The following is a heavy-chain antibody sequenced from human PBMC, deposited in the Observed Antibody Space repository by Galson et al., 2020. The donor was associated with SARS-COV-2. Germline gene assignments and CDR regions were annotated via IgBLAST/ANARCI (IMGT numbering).Heavy chain of an antibody. CDR2: FYYSGST. J-gene: IGHJ4*02. V-gene: IGHV4-59*02. Sequence: SQNLSLTCTVSGASVSNNYWSWIRQPPGKGLEWIGYFYYSGSTNYNPSLKSRVTIFGDPSKNQFSLKVGSVTAADTAVYYCAKFPSYGDYGGYFDYWGQGTLVTISS. CDR3: AKFPSYGDYGGYFDY. D-gene: IGHD4-17*01. CDR1: GASVSNNY.